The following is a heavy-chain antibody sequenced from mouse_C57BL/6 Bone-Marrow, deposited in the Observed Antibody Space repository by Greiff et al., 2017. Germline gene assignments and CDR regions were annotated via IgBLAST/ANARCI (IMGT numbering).Heavy chain of an antibody. CDR3: APYGNYVRLDY. Sequence: EVQLQQSGPVLVKPGASVKMSCKASGYTFTDYYMNWVKQSHGKSLEWIGVINPYNGGTSYNQKFKGKATLTVDKSSSTAYMELNSLTSEDSAVYYCAPYGNYVRLDYWGQGTTLTVSS. V-gene: IGHV1-19*01. CDR1: GYTFTDYY. D-gene: IGHD2-1*01. J-gene: IGHJ2*01. CDR2: INPYNGGT.